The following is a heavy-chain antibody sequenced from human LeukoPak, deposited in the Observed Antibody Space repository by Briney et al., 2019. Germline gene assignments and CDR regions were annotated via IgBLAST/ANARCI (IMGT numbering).Heavy chain of an antibody. CDR2: IYYSGST. CDR3: ARGSGSYPPDY. V-gene: IGHV4-59*01. Sequence: SETLSLTCTVSGGSISSYYWSWIRQPPGKGLEWIGYIYYSGSTNYNPSLKSRVTISVDTSKNQFSLKLSSVTAADTAVYYCARGSGSYPPDYWGQGTLVTVSS. CDR1: GGSISSYY. D-gene: IGHD3-10*01. J-gene: IGHJ4*02.